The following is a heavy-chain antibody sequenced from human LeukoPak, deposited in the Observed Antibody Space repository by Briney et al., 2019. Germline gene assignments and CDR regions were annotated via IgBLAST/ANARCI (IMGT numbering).Heavy chain of an antibody. V-gene: IGHV1-69*05. Sequence: SVKVSCKASGGTFSSYAISWVRQAPGQGLEWMGRIIPIFGTANYAQKFQGRVTITTDESTSTAYMELSSLRSEDTAVYYCASTGDIVATGDENWFDPWGQGTLVTVSS. CDR2: IIPIFGTA. CDR3: ASTGDIVATGDENWFDP. J-gene: IGHJ5*02. CDR1: GGTFSSYA. D-gene: IGHD5-12*01.